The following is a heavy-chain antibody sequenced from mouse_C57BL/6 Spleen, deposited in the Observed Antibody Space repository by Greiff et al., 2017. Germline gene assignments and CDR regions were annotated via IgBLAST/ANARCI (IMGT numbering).Heavy chain of an antibody. V-gene: IGHV1-55*01. CDR1: GYTFTSYW. CDR2: LYPGSGST. CDR3: ARGITTVVAHYWYFDV. D-gene: IGHD1-1*01. Sequence: QVQLQQSGAELVKPGASVKMSCKASGYTFTSYWITWVKQRPGPCLEWIGDLYPGSGSTNYNEKFKSRATLTVDTSSSTAYMQLSSLTSEDSAVYYCARGITTVVAHYWYFDVWGTGTTVTVSS. J-gene: IGHJ1*03.